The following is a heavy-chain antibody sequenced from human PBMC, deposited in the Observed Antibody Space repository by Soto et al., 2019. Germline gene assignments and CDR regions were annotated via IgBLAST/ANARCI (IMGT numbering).Heavy chain of an antibody. CDR1: GFTFSSYA. CDR3: AKGWGLAPAGTLRFDQ. V-gene: IGHV3-23*01. D-gene: IGHD6-13*01. J-gene: IGHJ5*02. Sequence: GGSLRLSCAASGFTFSSYAMSWVRQAPGKGLEWVSAISGSGGSTYYADSVKGRFTISRDNSKNTLYLQMNSLRAEDTAVYYCAKGWGLAPAGTLRFDQWGQRALVTVSS. CDR2: ISGSGGST.